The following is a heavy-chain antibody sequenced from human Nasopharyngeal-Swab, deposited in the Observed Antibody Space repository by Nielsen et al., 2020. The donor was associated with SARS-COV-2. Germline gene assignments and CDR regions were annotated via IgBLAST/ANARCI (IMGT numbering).Heavy chain of an antibody. J-gene: IGHJ6*03. CDR2: TSFDGSNK. CDR3: AKGLRVGSAYYFYYYMDV. V-gene: IGHV3-30*05. D-gene: IGHD1-26*01. Sequence: GGSLRLSCATSGFTFRIYGMNWVRQAPGKGLEWVAVTSFDGSNKSYADSVKGRFTISKDYAQNTLYLHMNSLRAEDTAVYYCAKGLRVGSAYYFYYYMDVWGKGTTVTVSS. CDR1: GFTFRIYG.